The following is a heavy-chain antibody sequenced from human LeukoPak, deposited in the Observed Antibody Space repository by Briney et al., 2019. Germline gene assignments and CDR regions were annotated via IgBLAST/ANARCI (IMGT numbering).Heavy chain of an antibody. CDR3: ARVYAPPGSSWYFEY. CDR2: IKKEDGSEK. J-gene: IGHJ4*02. CDR1: GFTFSSYW. V-gene: IGHV3-7*01. Sequence: GGSLRLSCAASGFTFSSYWMTWVRQAPGKGLEWVANIKKEDGSEKYYVDSVTGRFTISRDNAKNSLYLQMNSLRAEDTAVYYCARVYAPPGSSWYFEYWGQGTLVTVSS. D-gene: IGHD6-13*01.